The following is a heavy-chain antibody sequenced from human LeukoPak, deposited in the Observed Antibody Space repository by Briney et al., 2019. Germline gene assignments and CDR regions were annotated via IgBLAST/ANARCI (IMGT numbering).Heavy chain of an antibody. CDR2: ISSSSSTI. CDR1: GFTFSSYS. Sequence: GGSLRLSCAASGFTFSSYSMNWVRQAPGKGLEWVSYISSSSSTIYYADSVKGRFTISRDNAENSLYLRMNSLRDEDTAVYYCARDYLSTFDQWGQGTLVTVSS. CDR3: ARDYLSTFDQ. V-gene: IGHV3-48*02. D-gene: IGHD3-16*02. J-gene: IGHJ4*02.